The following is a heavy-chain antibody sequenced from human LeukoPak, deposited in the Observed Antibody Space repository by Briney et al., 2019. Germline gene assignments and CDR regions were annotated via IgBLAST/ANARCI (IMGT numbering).Heavy chain of an antibody. D-gene: IGHD4-23*01. CDR2: IYYSGST. V-gene: IGHV4-39*01. CDR3: ARRHYGGQFDY. CDR1: GGSISSSSYY. J-gene: IGHJ4*02. Sequence: PSETLSLTCTVSGGSISSSSYYWGWIRQPPGKGLEWIGSIYYSGSTYYNPSLKSRVTISVDTSKNQFSLKLSSVTAADTAVYYCARRHYGGQFDYWGQGTLVTVSS.